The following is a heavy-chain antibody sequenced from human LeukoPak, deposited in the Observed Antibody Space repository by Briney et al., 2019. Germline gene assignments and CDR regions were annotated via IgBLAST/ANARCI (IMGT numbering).Heavy chain of an antibody. CDR2: VSGGGGST. V-gene: IGHV3-23*01. CDR1: GFTFAGYA. Sequence: GGSLRLSCAASGFTFAGYAMTWVRQAPGKGLEWVSGVSGGGGSTYYADSVKGRFTISRDNSKNTLYPQMNSLRAEDTAVYYCAKRWLSGSYYDYWGQGTLVTVSS. D-gene: IGHD1-26*01. CDR3: AKRWLSGSYYDY. J-gene: IGHJ4*02.